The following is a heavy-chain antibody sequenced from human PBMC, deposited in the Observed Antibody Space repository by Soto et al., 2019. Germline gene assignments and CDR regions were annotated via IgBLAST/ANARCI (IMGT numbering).Heavy chain of an antibody. CDR2: IIHIFGTA. CDR1: GCTFSSYA. V-gene: IGHV1-69*06. D-gene: IGHD3-16*02. J-gene: IGHJ5*02. Sequence: QVQLVQAGAEVNKPGSSVKVSCKASGCTFSSYAISWVRQAPGQGLQCMEGIIHIFGTAKYAQKFQGRVTSTADKSKRTVHKDVSSVKIEDTVLYYCARVRGLGYDYVWGSYLFRWFDPWGQGTLVTVSS. CDR3: ARVRGLGYDYVWGSYLFRWFDP.